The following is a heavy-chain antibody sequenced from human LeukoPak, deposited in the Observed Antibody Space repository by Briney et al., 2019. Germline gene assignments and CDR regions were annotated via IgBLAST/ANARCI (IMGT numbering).Heavy chain of an antibody. D-gene: IGHD3-10*01. CDR1: GGSSSVYN. Sequence: SETLSLTCAVYGGSSSVYNWRWIRQPPGKGLERIGEMHHSGNTNYNPFLKSRVTMSVDMSRNHFSLKVTSVTAADTAVYYCARVTMVRPDYYYYYMDVWGKGTTVTVSS. CDR3: ARVTMVRPDYYYYYMDV. CDR2: MHHSGNT. J-gene: IGHJ6*03. V-gene: IGHV4-34*01.